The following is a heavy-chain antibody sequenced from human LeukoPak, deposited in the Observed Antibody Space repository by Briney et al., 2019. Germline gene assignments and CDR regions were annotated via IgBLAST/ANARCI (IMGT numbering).Heavy chain of an antibody. CDR1: GFTFSSYS. Sequence: PGGSLRLSCAASGFTFSSYSMNWVRQAPGKGLEWVSSISSSSSYIYYADSVKGRFTISRDNAKNSLYLQMNSLRAEDTAVYYCARDIVATITRRTFDYWGQGTLVTVSS. CDR3: ARDIVATITRRTFDY. J-gene: IGHJ4*02. CDR2: ISSSSSYI. V-gene: IGHV3-21*01. D-gene: IGHD5-12*01.